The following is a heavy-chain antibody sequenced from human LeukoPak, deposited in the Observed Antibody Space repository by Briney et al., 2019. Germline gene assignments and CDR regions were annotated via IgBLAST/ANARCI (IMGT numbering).Heavy chain of an antibody. Sequence: GGSLRLSCAASGFTFSSYSMNWVRQAPGKGLEWVSYISSSSSTIYYADSVKGRFTISRDNAKNSLYLQMNSPRAEGTAVYYCARASYDFWSGYYPIDYWGQGTLVTVSS. D-gene: IGHD3-3*01. CDR1: GFTFSSYS. V-gene: IGHV3-48*01. CDR2: ISSSSSTI. J-gene: IGHJ4*02. CDR3: ARASYDFWSGYYPIDY.